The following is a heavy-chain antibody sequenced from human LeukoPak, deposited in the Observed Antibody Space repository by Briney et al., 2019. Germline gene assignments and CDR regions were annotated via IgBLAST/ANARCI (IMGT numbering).Heavy chain of an antibody. CDR3: AREPGYSYGFDAFDI. CDR1: GFTFSTYT. J-gene: IGHJ3*02. CDR2: SGTSSSYI. Sequence: PGGSLRLSCAASGFTFSTYTMNWVRQAPGKGLEWVSSSGTSSSYIYYADSVKGRFTISRDNAKNSLYLQMNSLRAEDTAVYYCAREPGYSYGFDAFDIWGQGTMVTVSS. V-gene: IGHV3-21*01. D-gene: IGHD5-18*01.